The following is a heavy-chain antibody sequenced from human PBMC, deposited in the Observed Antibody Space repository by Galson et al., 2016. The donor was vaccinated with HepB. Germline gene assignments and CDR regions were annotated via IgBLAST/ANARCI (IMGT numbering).Heavy chain of an antibody. Sequence: SLRLSCAGSGFMFETYWMSWVRQAPGKGLEWVANLKQDGSEKFYADSLRGRVTVSRDNAQNSVFLQMNCLRAEDTAVYYCARGRATSVRGLVGYYFDWWGQGTRVAVSS. CDR2: LKQDGSEK. CDR1: GFMFETYW. V-gene: IGHV3-7*01. J-gene: IGHJ4*02. CDR3: ARGRATSVRGLVGYYFDW. D-gene: IGHD3-10*01.